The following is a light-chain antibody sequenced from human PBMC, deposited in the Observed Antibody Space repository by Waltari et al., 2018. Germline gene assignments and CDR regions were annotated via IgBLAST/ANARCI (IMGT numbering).Light chain of an antibody. J-gene: IGLJ1*01. CDR3: HVWHPHVDPGV. Sequence: SYVLTQPPSVSVAPGATATITCGGDTIGTSSVHWYQPKAGQAPVLVIFYDRDRPSGIPDRFSGSNSGNTATLTISRVEAGDEARYYCHVWHPHVDPGVFGTGTEVTVL. CDR1: TIGTSS. V-gene: IGLV3-21*04. CDR2: YDR.